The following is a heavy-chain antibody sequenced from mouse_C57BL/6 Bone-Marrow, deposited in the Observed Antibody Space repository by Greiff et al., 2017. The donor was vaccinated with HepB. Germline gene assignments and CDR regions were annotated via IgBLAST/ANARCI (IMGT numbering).Heavy chain of an antibody. CDR1: GFTFSSYA. V-gene: IGHV5-4*03. CDR3: ARVFYGYDLFGY. J-gene: IGHJ3*01. Sequence: EVKLVESGGGLVKPGGSLKLSCAASGFTFSSYAMSWVRQTPEKRLEWVATISDGGSYTYYPDKVQGRFTISRDNAKNTLYLQMSHLKSEDTAMYYCARVFYGYDLFGYRGQGTLVTVSA. CDR2: ISDGGSYT. D-gene: IGHD2-2*01.